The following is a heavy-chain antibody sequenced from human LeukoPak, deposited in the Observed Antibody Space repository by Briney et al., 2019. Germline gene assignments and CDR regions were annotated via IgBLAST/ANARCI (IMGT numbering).Heavy chain of an antibody. CDR1: GYTFTGYY. Sequence: ASVKVSCKASGYTFTGYYMHWVRQAPGQGLEWMGWVSPSHTTRVYAQEFQGRVTMTADTNTNTVSMELRSLRFDDTAVYFCARDYILPLETDNGDGFAIWGQGTVVTVSS. D-gene: IGHD3-3*02. V-gene: IGHV1-18*04. CDR3: ARDYILPLETDNGDGFAI. J-gene: IGHJ3*02. CDR2: VSPSHTTR.